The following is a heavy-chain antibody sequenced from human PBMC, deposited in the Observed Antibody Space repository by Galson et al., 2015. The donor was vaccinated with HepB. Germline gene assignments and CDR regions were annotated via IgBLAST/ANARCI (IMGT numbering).Heavy chain of an antibody. V-gene: IGHV1-46*01. Sequence: SCKASGYTFTSYYMHWVRQAPGQGLEWMGIINPSGGSTRYAQKFQGRVTMTRDTSTSTVYMELSSLRSEDTAVYYCARGRRVVVAATRFDYWGQGTLVTVSS. D-gene: IGHD2-15*01. CDR1: GYTFTSYY. CDR2: INPSGGST. CDR3: ARGRRVVVAATRFDY. J-gene: IGHJ4*02.